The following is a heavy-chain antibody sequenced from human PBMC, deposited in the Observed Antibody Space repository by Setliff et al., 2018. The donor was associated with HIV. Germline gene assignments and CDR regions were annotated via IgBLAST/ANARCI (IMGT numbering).Heavy chain of an antibody. J-gene: IGHJ4*02. CDR3: VRDEKRAAGGSMYYFDY. CDR2: VNEDNGDR. Sequence: ASVKVSCKSSGYTFTAYYIHWVRQAPGQGLEWMGWVNEDNGDRNFAPSVQGRIALTTDTSTNTAYMELTNLRSDDTALYFCVRDEKRAAGGSMYYFDYWGQGTLVTVSS. CDR1: GYTFTAYY. D-gene: IGHD5-12*01. V-gene: IGHV1-18*04.